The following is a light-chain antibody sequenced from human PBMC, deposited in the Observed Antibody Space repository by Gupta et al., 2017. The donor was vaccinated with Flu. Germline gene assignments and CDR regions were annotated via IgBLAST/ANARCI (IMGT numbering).Light chain of an antibody. V-gene: IGLV2-14*04. CDR2: DVS. CDR3: NSYTSSSTHV. CDR1: SSDVGGYNY. Sequence: TSSDVGGYNYVSWYQQHPGKAPKLMIYDVSNRPSGVSNRFSGSKSGNTASLTISGLQAEDEADYYCNSYTSSSTHVFGTGTKVTVL. J-gene: IGLJ1*01.